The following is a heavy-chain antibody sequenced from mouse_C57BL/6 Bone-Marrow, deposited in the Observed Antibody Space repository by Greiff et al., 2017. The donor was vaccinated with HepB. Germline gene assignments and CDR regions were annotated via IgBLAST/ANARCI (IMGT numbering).Heavy chain of an antibody. J-gene: IGHJ1*03. D-gene: IGHD1-1*01. CDR3: ARIAVVATPYDV. CDR2: INPNNGGT. CDR1: GYTFTDYY. V-gene: IGHV1-26*01. Sequence: EVQLQQSGPELVKPGASVKISCKASGYTFTDYYMNWVKQSHGESLEWIGDINPNNGGTSYNKKFKGKATLTVDKSSSTAYMERRSLTAEDAAVYYCARIAVVATPYDVWGTGTTVTVSS.